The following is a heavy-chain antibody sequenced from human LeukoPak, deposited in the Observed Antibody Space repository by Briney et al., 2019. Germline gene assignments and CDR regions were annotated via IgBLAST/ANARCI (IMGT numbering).Heavy chain of an antibody. V-gene: IGHV1-69*13. CDR2: IIPIFGTP. D-gene: IGHD5-24*01. J-gene: IGHJ6*02. CDR3: ARVVLGRRWLQSSYYYGMDV. Sequence: SVTVSCKASGGIFSSYAISWVRQAPGQGLEWMGGIIPIFGTPNYAQKFQGRVTITADESTSTAYMELSSLRSEDTAVYYCARVVLGRRWLQSSYYYGMDVWGQGTTVTVSS. CDR1: GGIFSSYA.